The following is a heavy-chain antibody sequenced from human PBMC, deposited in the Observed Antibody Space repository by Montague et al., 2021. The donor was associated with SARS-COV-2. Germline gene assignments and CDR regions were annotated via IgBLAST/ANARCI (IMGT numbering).Heavy chain of an antibody. V-gene: IGHV4-34*01. Sequence: SETLSLTCAVFGGSFSPYYWTWIRQPPGKGLEWIGEISHIGNTKYNPSLQSRVSISLDTSRNQFSLKVSSVTAADMAIYYCARLGDGIVPSPILGLGPYYAFYYMDVWGKGTTVTGSS. D-gene: IGHD2-2*02. CDR3: ARLGDGIVPSPILGLGPYYAFYYMDV. CDR2: ISHIGNT. J-gene: IGHJ6*03. CDR1: GGSFSPYY.